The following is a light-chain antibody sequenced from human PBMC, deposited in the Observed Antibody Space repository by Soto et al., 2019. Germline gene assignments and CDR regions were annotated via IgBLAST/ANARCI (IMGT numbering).Light chain of an antibody. CDR1: NGDVGSYDL. Sequence: QSALTQPASVSGSPGQAITISCTGTNGDVGSYDLVSWYQRYPGEAPKLIIYEVNKRPSGISNRFSGSKSGNTASLTISGVQAEDEAEYDCCSYAGSNSLIFGGGTQLTVL. CDR3: CSYAGSNSLI. V-gene: IGLV2-23*02. CDR2: EVN. J-gene: IGLJ2*01.